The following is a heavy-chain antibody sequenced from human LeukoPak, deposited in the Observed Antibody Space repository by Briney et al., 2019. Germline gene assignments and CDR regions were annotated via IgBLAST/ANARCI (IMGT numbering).Heavy chain of an antibody. Sequence: GGSLRLSCAASGFTFSSYAMHWVRQAPGKGLEWVAVISYDGSNKYYADSVKGRFTISRDNSKNTLYLQMNSLRAEDTAVYYCARSGFVLRRALGPLDYWGQGTLVTVSS. D-gene: IGHD3-10*01. CDR3: ARSGFVLRRALGPLDY. V-gene: IGHV3-30-3*01. J-gene: IGHJ4*02. CDR2: ISYDGSNK. CDR1: GFTFSSYA.